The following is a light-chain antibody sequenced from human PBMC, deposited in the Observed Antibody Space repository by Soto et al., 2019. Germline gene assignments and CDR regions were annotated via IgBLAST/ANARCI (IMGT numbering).Light chain of an antibody. V-gene: IGKV1-39*01. CDR1: QSISTY. CDR3: QQSYRTPIT. CDR2: AAS. J-gene: IGKJ5*01. Sequence: ESQLTQSPSPLSASVGDRVAISCLASQSISTYLNWYQQKPGKAPKVLIYAASNLQSGVPPRFSGSGSGTDFTLTISSLQPEDVATYFCQQSYRTPITFGQGTRLEIK.